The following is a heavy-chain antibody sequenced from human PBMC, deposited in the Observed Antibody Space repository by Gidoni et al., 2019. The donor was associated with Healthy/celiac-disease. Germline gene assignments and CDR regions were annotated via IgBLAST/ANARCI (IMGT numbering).Heavy chain of an antibody. J-gene: IGHJ4*02. CDR2: IKSKPDGGTT. CDR1: GCTFSNAW. Sequence: EVQLVESGGGLVKPGGSLRLSCAASGCTFSNAWMSWVRQAPGKGLEWVGRIKSKPDGGTTDYAAPVKGRFTISRDDSKNTLYLQMNSLKTEDTAVYYCTTGDDFWSGTSAYWGQGTLVTVSS. D-gene: IGHD3-3*01. V-gene: IGHV3-15*01. CDR3: TTGDDFWSGTSAY.